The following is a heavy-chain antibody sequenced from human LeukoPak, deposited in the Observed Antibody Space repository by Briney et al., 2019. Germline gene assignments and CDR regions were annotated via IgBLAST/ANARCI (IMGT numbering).Heavy chain of an antibody. V-gene: IGHV3-9*01. CDR3: ARAHSCSGGSCYSGFDY. J-gene: IGHJ4*02. CDR1: GFTFDDYA. Sequence: PGRSLRLSCAAPGFTFDDYAMHWVRQAPGKGLEWVSGISWNSGSIDYADSVKGRFTISRDNAKNSLYLQMNSLRSEDTAVYYCARAHSCSGGSCYSGFDYWGQGTLVTVSS. CDR2: ISWNSGSI. D-gene: IGHD2-15*01.